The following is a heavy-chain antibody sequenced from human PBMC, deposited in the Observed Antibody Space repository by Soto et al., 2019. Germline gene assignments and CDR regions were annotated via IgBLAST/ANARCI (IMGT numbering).Heavy chain of an antibody. CDR3: VTPPLRARPQYYYYGMEV. J-gene: IGHJ6*02. V-gene: IGHV3-23*01. CDR2: ISGSGGST. CDR1: GFTFSSYA. Sequence: GGSLRLSCAASGFTFSSYAMSWVRQAPGKGLEWVSAISGSGGSTYYADSVKGRFTISRDNSKNTLYLQMNSLRAEDTAVYYCVTPPLRARPQYYYYGMEVWGQGTTVTVSS.